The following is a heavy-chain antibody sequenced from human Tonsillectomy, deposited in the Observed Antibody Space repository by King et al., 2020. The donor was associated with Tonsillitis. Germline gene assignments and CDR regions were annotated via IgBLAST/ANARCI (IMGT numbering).Heavy chain of an antibody. Sequence: VQLVESGGGVVQPGRSLRLSCAASGFTFRNYAMHWVRQAPGKGLEWVAVISYDGNNKYYEDSVKGRFTISRDNSKNTLYLQMNSLRAEDTAVYYCAKDRVRFLEWSQIDYWGQGTLVTVSS. CDR2: ISYDGNNK. D-gene: IGHD3-3*01. J-gene: IGHJ4*02. CDR3: AKDRVRFLEWSQIDY. CDR1: GFTFRNYA. V-gene: IGHV3-30*18.